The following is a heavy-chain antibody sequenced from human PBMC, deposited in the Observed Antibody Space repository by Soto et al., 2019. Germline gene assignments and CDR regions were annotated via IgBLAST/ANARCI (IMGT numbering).Heavy chain of an antibody. CDR3: AREFIAVAGFDAFDI. CDR1: GGSISSSSSY. CDR2: IYYNGTT. V-gene: IGHV4-39*01. D-gene: IGHD6-19*01. Sequence: LQLQESGPGLAKPSETLSLTCSVSGGSISSSSSYWGWIRQSPGKGPEWIGNIYYNGTTYYNPSLKSRVTISVDTSKNQFSLKLSSVTAADTAVYYCAREFIAVAGFDAFDIWGQGTMVTVSA. J-gene: IGHJ3*02.